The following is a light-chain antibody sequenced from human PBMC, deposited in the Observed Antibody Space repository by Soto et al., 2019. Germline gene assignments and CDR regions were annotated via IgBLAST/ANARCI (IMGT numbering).Light chain of an antibody. CDR1: NANIGNNK. J-gene: IGLJ1*01. Sequence: QSVRTQPPSASTTPGQKVTISFSGSNANIGNNKVNWYQQLPGTAPKLLIYSSNQRPSGVPDRFSGSKAGTSASLAISGLQSEDEANYYCATWDDSLHGYVFGAGTKVTVL. CDR2: SSN. V-gene: IGLV1-44*01. CDR3: ATWDDSLHGYV.